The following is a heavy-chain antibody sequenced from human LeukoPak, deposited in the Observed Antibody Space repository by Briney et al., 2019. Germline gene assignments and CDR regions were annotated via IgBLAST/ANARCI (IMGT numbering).Heavy chain of an antibody. CDR3: ATSRDGYNLRNFFDP. Sequence: PSETLSLTCTVSGGSISSSDYYWGWVRQPPGKGLEWIGTLYYSGSTYYNPSLRSRVTTSVDTSKNQFSLKLTSVTAADTAVYYCATSRDGYNLRNFFDPWGQGTLVTVSS. CDR1: GGSISSSDYY. D-gene: IGHD5-24*01. J-gene: IGHJ5*02. CDR2: LYYSGST. V-gene: IGHV4-39*01.